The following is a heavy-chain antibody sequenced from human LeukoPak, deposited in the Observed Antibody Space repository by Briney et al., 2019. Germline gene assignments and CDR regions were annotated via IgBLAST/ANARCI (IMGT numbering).Heavy chain of an antibody. CDR2: IYYSGST. J-gene: IGHJ4*02. CDR1: GGSISSSSYY. Sequence: SETLSLTCTVSGGSISSSSYYWGWIRQPPGKGLEWIGSIYYSGSTYYNPSLKSRVTISVDTSKNQFSLKLSSVTAADTAVYYCARDRGYGDYSDYWGQGTLVTVSS. CDR3: ARDRGYGDYSDY. V-gene: IGHV4-39*07. D-gene: IGHD4-17*01.